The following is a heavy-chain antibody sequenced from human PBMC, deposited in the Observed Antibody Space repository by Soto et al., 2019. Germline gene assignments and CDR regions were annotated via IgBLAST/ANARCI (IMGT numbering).Heavy chain of an antibody. CDR3: ARVLVVVAVGTWFDP. CDR2: INAYSGGT. D-gene: IGHD2-15*01. J-gene: IGHJ5*02. Sequence: GASVKVSCKASGYTFTSYAMHWVRQAPGQGLEWMGWINAYSGGTNYAQKLQGRVTMTTDTSTSTAYMELRSLRSDDTAVYYCARVLVVVAVGTWFDPWGQGTLVTVSS. V-gene: IGHV1-18*01. CDR1: GYTFTSYA.